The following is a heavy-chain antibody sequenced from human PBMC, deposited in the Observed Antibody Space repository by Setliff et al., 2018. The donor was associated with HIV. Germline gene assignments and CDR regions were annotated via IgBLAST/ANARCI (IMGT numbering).Heavy chain of an antibody. J-gene: IGHJ4*02. CDR1: GGSISSSNW. Sequence: SETLSLTCAVSGGSISSSNWWSWVRQPPGKGLEWIGEIYHSGSTNYNPSLKSRVTISVDKSKNQFSLKLSSVTAADTAVYYCARAGSYSSGWSAPPTFGSGSYYFDFWGQGTLVTVSS. CDR3: ARAGSYSSGWSAPPTFGSGSYYFDF. CDR2: IYHSGST. D-gene: IGHD3-10*01. V-gene: IGHV4-4*02.